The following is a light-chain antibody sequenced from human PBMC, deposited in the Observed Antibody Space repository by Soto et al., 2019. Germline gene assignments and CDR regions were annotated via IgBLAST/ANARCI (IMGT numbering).Light chain of an antibody. CDR2: GAS. CDR1: QSVSSN. CDR3: QHYNNWPPWT. Sequence: EIVMTQSPGTLSVSPGERATLSCRASQSVSSNLAWYQQKPGQAPRLLIYGASTRATGVPARFSGSGSGTDFTLTISSLQSEDFAVYYCQHYNNWPPWTFGQGTKVEVK. V-gene: IGKV3-15*01. J-gene: IGKJ1*01.